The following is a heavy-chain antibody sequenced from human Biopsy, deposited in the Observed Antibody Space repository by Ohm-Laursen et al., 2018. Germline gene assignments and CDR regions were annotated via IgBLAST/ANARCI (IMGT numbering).Heavy chain of an antibody. CDR2: INCKTGAT. J-gene: IGHJ4*02. D-gene: IGHD2-8*01. CDR3: ARDPLNGHKHFDY. CDR1: SYTFTDYN. Sequence: AAVKVSCKVSSYTFTDYNIHWMRQAPGQGLEWLGYINCKTGATNYAQKFQGTVTMTRDTSISTAYLALGSLRSADTAIYYCARDPLNGHKHFDYWGQGSLVTVSS. V-gene: IGHV1-2*02.